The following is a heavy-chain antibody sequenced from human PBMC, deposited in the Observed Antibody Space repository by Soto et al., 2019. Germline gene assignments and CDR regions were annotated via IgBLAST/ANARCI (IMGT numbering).Heavy chain of an antibody. V-gene: IGHV4-4*02. J-gene: IGHJ4*02. CDR3: ARGPQY. CDR2: IYHNGTT. CDR1: GDSITNNHW. Sequence: PSETLSLTCTVYGDSITNNHWWSWVRQPPGKGPELIGEIYHNGTTNYNPSFKSRLTISVDTSRNQFSLNLNPVTARDTATYFCARGPQYWGPGKLVTVSS.